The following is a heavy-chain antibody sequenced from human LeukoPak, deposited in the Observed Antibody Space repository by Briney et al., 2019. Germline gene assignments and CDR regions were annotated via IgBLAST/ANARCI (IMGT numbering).Heavy chain of an antibody. Sequence: SVKVSCKASGGTFSSYAISWVRQAPGQGLEWMGGIIPIFGTANYAQKFQGRVTITADESTSTAYMELSSLRSEDTAVYYCASSATNRDYYYMDVWGKGTTVTVSS. CDR2: IIPIFGTA. V-gene: IGHV1-69*13. CDR3: ASSATNRDYYYMDV. J-gene: IGHJ6*03. D-gene: IGHD2-15*01. CDR1: GGTFSSYA.